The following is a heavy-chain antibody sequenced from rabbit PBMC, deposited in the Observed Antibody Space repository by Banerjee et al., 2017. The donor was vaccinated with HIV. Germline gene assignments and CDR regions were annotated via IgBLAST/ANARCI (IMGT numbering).Heavy chain of an antibody. V-gene: IGHV1S45*01. CDR2: IYAGSSGST. J-gene: IGHJ4*01. D-gene: IGHD4-1*01. CDR3: ARDLAGVIGWNFKL. Sequence: QEQLVESGGGLVQPEGSLTLTCTASGFTISSGYDMCWVRQAPGKGLEWIACIYAGSSGSTYYASWVNGRFTIARTSSTTVTLQMTSLTAADTATYFCARDLAGVIGWNFKLWGQGTLVTVS. CDR1: GFTISSGYD.